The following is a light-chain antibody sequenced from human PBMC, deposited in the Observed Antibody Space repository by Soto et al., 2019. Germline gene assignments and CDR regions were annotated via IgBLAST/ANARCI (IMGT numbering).Light chain of an antibody. J-gene: IGKJ1*01. CDR3: QQRSRWPWT. V-gene: IGKV3-11*01. CDR1: QSISSF. CDR2: DAS. Sequence: EIVLTQSPATLSLSPGERATLSCRASQSISSFLAWYQQKPGQAPRLLIYDASNRATGTPARFSGSGSGTDFTLTISSLDPEDFAIYYCQQRSRWPWTFGQGTTVEI.